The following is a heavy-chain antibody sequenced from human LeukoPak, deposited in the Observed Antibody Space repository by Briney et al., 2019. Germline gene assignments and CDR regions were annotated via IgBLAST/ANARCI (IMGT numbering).Heavy chain of an antibody. J-gene: IGHJ4*02. CDR2: IYHSGRT. V-gene: IGHV4-38-2*02. CDR3: ARVRIAAPYFDY. CDR1: GYSISSGYY. D-gene: IGHD6-6*01. Sequence: SETLSLTCTVSGYSISSGYYWGWIRQPPGKGLEWIGSIYHSGRTFYNPSLKSRVTISVDTSKNQFSLKLSSVTAADTAVYYCARVRIAAPYFDYWGQGTLVTVSS.